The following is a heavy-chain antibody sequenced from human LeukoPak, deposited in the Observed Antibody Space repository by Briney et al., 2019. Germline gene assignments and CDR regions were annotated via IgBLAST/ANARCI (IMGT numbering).Heavy chain of an antibody. Sequence: SVKVSCKASGGTFSSYAISWVRQAPGQGLEWMGGIIPIFGTANYAQKFQGRVTITADESTSTAYMELSSLRSEDTAVYYCASPGVEMATIREHYYYGMDVWGQGTTVTVSS. CDR3: ASPGVEMATIREHYYYGMDV. D-gene: IGHD5-24*01. CDR1: GGTFSSYA. V-gene: IGHV1-69*13. CDR2: IIPIFGTA. J-gene: IGHJ6*02.